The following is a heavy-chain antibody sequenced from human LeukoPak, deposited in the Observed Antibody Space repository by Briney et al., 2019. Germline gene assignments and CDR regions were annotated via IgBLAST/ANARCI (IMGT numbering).Heavy chain of an antibody. Sequence: SETLSLTCTVSGGSISSYYWGWLRQPPGKGLEWIGNIFYSGSTYYSPSLRSRVTISLDTSRNQFSLKLNSVTAADTAVYYCAKSNGYGLVDIWGQGTMVTVSS. CDR1: GGSISSYY. J-gene: IGHJ3*02. D-gene: IGHD3-10*01. V-gene: IGHV4-39*07. CDR3: AKSNGYGLVDI. CDR2: IFYSGST.